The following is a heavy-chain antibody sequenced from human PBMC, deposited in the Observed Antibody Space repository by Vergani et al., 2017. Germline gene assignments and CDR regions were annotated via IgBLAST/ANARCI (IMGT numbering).Heavy chain of an antibody. D-gene: IGHD2-2*01. Sequence: QVQLQESGPGLVKPSETLSLTCTVSGGSISSYYWSWIRQPAGKGLEWIGRIYTSGSTNYNPSLKSRVTMSVDTSKNQFSLKLSSVTAADTAVYYCARVATKYCSSTSCYQNWFDPWGQGTLVTVSS. CDR1: GGSISSYY. CDR2: IYTSGST. CDR3: ARVATKYCSSTSCYQNWFDP. V-gene: IGHV4-4*07. J-gene: IGHJ5*02.